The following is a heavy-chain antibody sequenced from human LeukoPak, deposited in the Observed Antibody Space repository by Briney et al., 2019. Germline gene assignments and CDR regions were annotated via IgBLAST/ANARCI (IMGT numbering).Heavy chain of an antibody. D-gene: IGHD4-17*01. CDR1: RYTFTSYG. J-gene: IGHJ4*02. CDR3: ARLTYGDRYFDY. Sequence: ASLKDSCEAYRYTFTSYGVSWVRQPPGQGLEWMGWISAYNGNTNYAQKLQGRVTMTTDTSTSTAYMELRSLRSDDTAVYYCARLTYGDRYFDYWGQGTLVTVSS. CDR2: ISAYNGNT. V-gene: IGHV1-18*01.